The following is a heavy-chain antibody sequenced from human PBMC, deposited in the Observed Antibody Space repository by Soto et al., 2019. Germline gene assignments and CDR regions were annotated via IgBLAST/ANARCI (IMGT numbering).Heavy chain of an antibody. Sequence: EVQVVESGGGLIQPGGSLRLSCAASGFIVSSNYMSWVRQAPGKGLEWVSVISGSGGSTYYADSVKGRFTISRDNSKNTLYLQMNSLRAEDTAVYYCAKDPGGSSSWYGSYFDYWGQGTLVTVSS. CDR1: GFIVSSNY. D-gene: IGHD6-13*01. V-gene: IGHV3-23*04. CDR3: AKDPGGSSSWYGSYFDY. CDR2: ISGSGGST. J-gene: IGHJ4*02.